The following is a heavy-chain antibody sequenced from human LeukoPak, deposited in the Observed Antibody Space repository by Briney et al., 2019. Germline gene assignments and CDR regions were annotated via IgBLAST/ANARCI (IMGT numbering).Heavy chain of an antibody. Sequence: ASVTVSCKASGYTFTGYYMHWVRQAPGQGLEGMGWINPNSGGTNYAQKFQGRVTMTRDTSISTAYMELSRLRSDDTAVYYCARVRRGSWYYFDYWGQGTLVTVSS. J-gene: IGHJ4*02. CDR2: INPNSGGT. D-gene: IGHD6-13*01. V-gene: IGHV1-2*02. CDR1: GYTFTGYY. CDR3: ARVRRGSWYYFDY.